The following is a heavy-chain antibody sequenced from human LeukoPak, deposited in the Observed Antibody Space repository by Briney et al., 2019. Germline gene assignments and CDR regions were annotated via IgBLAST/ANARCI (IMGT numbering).Heavy chain of an antibody. J-gene: IGHJ4*02. CDR1: GYSSTTYW. CDR2: IDPSDSYT. Sequence: GASLRISSKGSGYSSTTYWISWVRPMSGKGVEWMGTIDPSDSYTKYSPTFQGHVTISADKSISTAYLQWSSLKASDTAVYYCARSLFDYDILTGHDYWGQGTLVTVSS. D-gene: IGHD3-9*01. CDR3: ARSLFDYDILTGHDY. V-gene: IGHV5-10-1*01.